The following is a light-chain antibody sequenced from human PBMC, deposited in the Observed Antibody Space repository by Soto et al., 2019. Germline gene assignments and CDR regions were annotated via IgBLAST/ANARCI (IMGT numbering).Light chain of an antibody. V-gene: IGLV2-23*01. Sequence: QSALTQPASVSGSPGQSITISCTGTSRDGGSYNLVSWYQQHPGKAPKLIIYEAVERPSGISNRFSGFKSGNTASLTISGLQADDEAYYYCCSYTGSSSPLVLGGGTQLTVL. CDR1: SRDGGSYNL. CDR3: CSYTGSSSPLV. CDR2: EAV. J-gene: IGLJ2*01.